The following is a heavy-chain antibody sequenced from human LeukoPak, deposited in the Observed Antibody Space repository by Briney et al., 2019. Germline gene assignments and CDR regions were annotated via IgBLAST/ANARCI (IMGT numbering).Heavy chain of an antibody. V-gene: IGHV1-2*02. CDR1: GGTFTNYA. CDR3: ARLNDYGDYGGVSA. Sequence: ASVKVSCKASGGTFTNYAISWVRQAPGQGLEWMGWINPNSGGTKYAQKFQGRVTMTRDTSISTAYMELSRLRSDDTAVYYCARLNDYGDYGGVSAWGQGTLVTVSS. CDR2: INPNSGGT. J-gene: IGHJ5*02. D-gene: IGHD4-17*01.